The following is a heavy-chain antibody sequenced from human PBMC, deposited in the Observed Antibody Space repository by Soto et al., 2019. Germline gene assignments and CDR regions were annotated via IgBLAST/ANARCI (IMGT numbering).Heavy chain of an antibody. V-gene: IGHV1-69*12. CDR3: ARAYAAIREQQLVGGYYYYGMDV. CDR1: GGTFSSYA. CDR2: IIPIFGTA. D-gene: IGHD6-13*01. J-gene: IGHJ6*02. Sequence: QVQLVQSGAEVKKPGSSVKVSCKASGGTFSSYAISWVRQAPGQGLEWMGGIIPIFGTANYAQKFQGRVTITAGESTGTAYMELSSLRAEDTAVYYCARAYAAIREQQLVGGYYYYGMDVWGQGTTVTVSS.